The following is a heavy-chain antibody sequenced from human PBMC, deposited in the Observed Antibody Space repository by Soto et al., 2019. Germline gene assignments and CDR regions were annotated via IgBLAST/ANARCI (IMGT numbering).Heavy chain of an antibody. D-gene: IGHD2-21*02. J-gene: IGHJ6*02. CDR3: ARAAETARNALDV. V-gene: IGHV3-74*01. CDR1: GFTFSTYW. CDR2: INSDGSST. Sequence: PGGSLRLSCAASGFTFSTYWMHWVRQAPGKGLVWVSRINSDGSSTKDADSVKGRFTISRDNVKNIVYLQMSSLGVEDTAVYYCARAAETARNALDVWGQGTTVTVSS.